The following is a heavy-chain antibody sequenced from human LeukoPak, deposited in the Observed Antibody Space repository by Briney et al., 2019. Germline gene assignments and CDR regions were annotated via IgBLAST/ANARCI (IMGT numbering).Heavy chain of an antibody. CDR1: EFTFSSYS. CDR3: ARTRSSGYLTSDY. V-gene: IGHV3-48*01. Sequence: GGSLRLSCAASEFTFSSYSMNWVRQAPGKGLEWVSYITNSGNSKSYADSVKGRFIISRDNTKSSLYLQMNGLRAEDTAVYYCARTRSSGYLTSDYWGQGILVTVSS. J-gene: IGHJ4*02. CDR2: ITNSGNSK. D-gene: IGHD3-22*01.